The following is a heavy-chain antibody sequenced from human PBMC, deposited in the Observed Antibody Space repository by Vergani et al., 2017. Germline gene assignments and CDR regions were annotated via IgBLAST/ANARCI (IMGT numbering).Heavy chain of an antibody. CDR1: GFTFRNYW. V-gene: IGHV3-7*01. CDR3: ARGNYYGSGTYVDP. Sequence: EVQLVESGGGLVQPGGSLRLSCAASGFTFRNYWMNWVRQAPGKGLEWVANIKEDGSEKYYVDSVKGRFTISRDNAKNSLYLQMNSLRVEDTAVYYCARGNYYGSGTYVDPWGQGTLVTVSS. CDR2: IKEDGSEK. J-gene: IGHJ5*02. D-gene: IGHD3-10*01.